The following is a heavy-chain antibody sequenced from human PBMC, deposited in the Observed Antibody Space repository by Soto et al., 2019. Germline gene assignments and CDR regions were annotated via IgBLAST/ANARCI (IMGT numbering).Heavy chain of an antibody. V-gene: IGHV3-74*03. Sequence: EVRLVESGGGVAHPGGSLRLSCAAAGFNFGSFWMHWVRQVPGKGLEWVAHINSEGSSTTYADAVKGRFTISRANVKYTVSLQMNSLRAEDTAVYFCDSTHGATWFEKWGQGTLVSVSS. J-gene: IGHJ5*02. CDR2: INSEGSST. CDR3: DSTHGATWFEK. D-gene: IGHD4-17*01. CDR1: GFNFGSFW.